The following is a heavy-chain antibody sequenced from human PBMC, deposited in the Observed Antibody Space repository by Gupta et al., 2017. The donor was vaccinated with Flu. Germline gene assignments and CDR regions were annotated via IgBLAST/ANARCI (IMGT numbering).Heavy chain of an antibody. CDR2: ISSSSSYI. J-gene: IGHJ4*02. Sequence: STYGMNWVRQAPGKGLEWVSSISSSSSYIYYADSVKGRFTISRHNAKNFVYLQMNSLRAGDTAVYYCARAWDVTVAGTFDYWGQGTLVTVSS. D-gene: IGHD6-19*01. V-gene: IGHV3-21*01. CDR1: STYG. CDR3: ARAWDVTVAGTFDY.